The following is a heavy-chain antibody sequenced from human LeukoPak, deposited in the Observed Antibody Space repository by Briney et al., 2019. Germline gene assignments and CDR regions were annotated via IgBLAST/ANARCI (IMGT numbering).Heavy chain of an antibody. V-gene: IGHV4-59*01. J-gene: IGHJ4*02. CDR1: GGSISSYY. CDR2: IYYSGST. CDR3: ARVGDGYNYYFDY. Sequence: SETLSLTCTVSGGSISSYYWSWIRQPPGKGLEWTGYIYYSGSTNYNPSLKSRVTISVDTSKNQFSLKLSSATAADTAVYYCARVGDGYNYYFDYWGQGTLVTVSS. D-gene: IGHD5-24*01.